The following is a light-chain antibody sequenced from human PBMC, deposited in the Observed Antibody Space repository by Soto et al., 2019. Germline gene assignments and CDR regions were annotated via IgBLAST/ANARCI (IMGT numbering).Light chain of an antibody. Sequence: QSALTQPPSASGSPGQSVAISCTGTSSDVGAYNYVSWYQQHPGKAPKLIIYEVNKRPSGVPYRFSGSKSANTASLTVSGLQADDEADYYCSSYAGTNNYVFGTGTKLTVL. V-gene: IGLV2-8*01. J-gene: IGLJ1*01. CDR2: EVN. CDR3: SSYAGTNNYV. CDR1: SSDVGAYNY.